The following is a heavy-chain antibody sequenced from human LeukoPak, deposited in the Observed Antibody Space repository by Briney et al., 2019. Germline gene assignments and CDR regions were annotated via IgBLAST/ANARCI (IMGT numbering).Heavy chain of an antibody. J-gene: IGHJ4*02. D-gene: IGHD5-24*01. CDR1: GYSFTSYW. Sequence: GESLKISCKGSGYSFTSYWIGWVRQMPGKGLEWMGIIYPGDSDTRYSPSFKGQVTVSADKSISTAYLQWSSLKASDTAMYYCARSLVEMATIEGFGYWGQGTLVTVPS. V-gene: IGHV5-51*01. CDR3: ARSLVEMATIEGFGY. CDR2: IYPGDSDT.